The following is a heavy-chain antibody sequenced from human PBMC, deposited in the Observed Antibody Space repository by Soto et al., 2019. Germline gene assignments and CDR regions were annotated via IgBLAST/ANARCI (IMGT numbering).Heavy chain of an antibody. V-gene: IGHV4-30-4*01. Sequence: QVQLQESGPGLVKPSQTLSLTCTVSGGSISSGDYYWSWIRQPPGKGLEWIGYIHYSGSTYYNPSLKSRVTISVDTSKNQFSLKLSSVTAADTAVYYCARGAWFGSSWFDAFDIWGQGTMVTVSS. CDR3: ARGAWFGSSWFDAFDI. J-gene: IGHJ3*02. D-gene: IGHD6-13*01. CDR1: GGSISSGDYY. CDR2: IHYSGST.